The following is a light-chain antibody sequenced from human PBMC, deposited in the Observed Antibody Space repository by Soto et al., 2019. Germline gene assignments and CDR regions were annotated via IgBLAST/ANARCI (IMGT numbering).Light chain of an antibody. J-gene: IGKJ4*01. CDR3: QQYHDWPPLT. V-gene: IGKV3-15*01. CDR2: AAN. CDR1: QSVNYD. Sequence: EILMTQSPVTLSVSPGESATLSCRASQSVNYDVAWYQQKPGQAPRLLIYAANRRVTGIPDRFGGRGSETDFTLTISSLQPEDVAVYYCQQYHDWPPLTFGGGTKVEI.